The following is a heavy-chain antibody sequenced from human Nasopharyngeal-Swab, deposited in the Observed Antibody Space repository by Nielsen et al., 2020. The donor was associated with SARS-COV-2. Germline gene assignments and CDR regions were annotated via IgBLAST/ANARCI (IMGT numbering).Heavy chain of an antibody. J-gene: IGHJ4*02. CDR3: AREVLGLYGSDHYFDY. CDR1: GFTFSSYS. CDR2: ISSSSSTI. V-gene: IGHV3-48*02. Sequence: GESLKISCAASGFTFSSYSMNWVRQAPGKGLEWVSYISSSSSTIYYADSVKGRFTISRDNAKNSLYLQMNSLRDEDTAVYYCAREVLGLYGSDHYFDYWGQGTLVTVSS. D-gene: IGHD3-10*01.